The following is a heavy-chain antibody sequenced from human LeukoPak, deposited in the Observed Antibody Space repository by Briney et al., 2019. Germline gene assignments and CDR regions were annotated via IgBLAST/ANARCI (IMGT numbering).Heavy chain of an antibody. CDR2: ISGSGGST. CDR3: AKESSYYYYYYMDV. J-gene: IGHJ6*03. Sequence: TGGSLRLSCAASGFTFSSYGMSWVRQAPGKGLEWVSAISGSGGSTYYADSVKGRFTISRDNSKNTLYLQMNSLRAEDTAVYYCAKESSYYYYYYMDVWGKGTTVTVSS. V-gene: IGHV3-23*01. CDR1: GFTFSSYG.